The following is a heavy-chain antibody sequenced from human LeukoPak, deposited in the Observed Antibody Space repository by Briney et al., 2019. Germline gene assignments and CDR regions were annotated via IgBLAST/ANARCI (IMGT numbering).Heavy chain of an antibody. CDR3: ARDRVLRPLDY. V-gene: IGHV4-39*07. D-gene: IGHD2/OR15-2a*01. J-gene: IGHJ4*02. CDR1: GGSISSSSYY. CDR2: IYYSGST. Sequence: SETLSLTCTVSGGSISSSSYYWGWIRQPPGKGLEWIGSIYYSGSTYYNPSLKSRVTISVDTSKNQFSLKLSSVTAADTAVYYCARDRVLRPLDYWGQGTLVTVSS.